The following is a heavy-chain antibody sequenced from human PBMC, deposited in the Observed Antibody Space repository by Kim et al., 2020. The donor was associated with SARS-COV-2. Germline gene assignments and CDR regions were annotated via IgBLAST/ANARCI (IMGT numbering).Heavy chain of an antibody. CDR2: IYHSGST. D-gene: IGHD1-26*01. Sequence: SETLSLTCAVSGGSISSSNWWSWVRQPPGKGLEWIGEIYHSGSTNYNPSLKSRVTISVDKSKNQFSLKLSSVTAADTAVYYCHAGVGGGSYATMRDYWGQGTLVTVSS. CDR3: HAGVGGGSYATMRDY. CDR1: GGSISSSNW. J-gene: IGHJ4*02. V-gene: IGHV4-4*02.